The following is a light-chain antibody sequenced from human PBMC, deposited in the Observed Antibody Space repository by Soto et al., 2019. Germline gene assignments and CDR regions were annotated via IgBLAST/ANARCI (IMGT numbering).Light chain of an antibody. CDR1: SSDVGSYNL. CDR2: EGS. J-gene: IGLJ2*01. CDR3: CSYAGSSTSVV. V-gene: IGLV2-23*01. Sequence: QSALTQPASVSGSPGQSITISCTGTSSDVGSYNLVSWYQQHPGKAPKLMIYEGSKRPSGVSNRFSGSMSGNTASLTISGLQAVDEADYYCCSYAGSSTSVVFGGGTKLTVL.